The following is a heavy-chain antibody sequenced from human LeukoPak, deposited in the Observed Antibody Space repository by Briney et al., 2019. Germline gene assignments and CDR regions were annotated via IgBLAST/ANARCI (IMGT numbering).Heavy chain of an antibody. Sequence: PGGSLRLSCAASGFTFSSYWMSWVRQAPGKGLEWVANILQDGSEKYYVDSVKGRFTISRDNAKNSLYLQMNSLRAEDTAVYYCARGAYCGGDCYLIPFDYWGQGTLVPVSS. D-gene: IGHD2-21*02. CDR2: ILQDGSEK. CDR3: ARGAYCGGDCYLIPFDY. CDR1: GFTFSSYW. V-gene: IGHV3-7*05. J-gene: IGHJ4*02.